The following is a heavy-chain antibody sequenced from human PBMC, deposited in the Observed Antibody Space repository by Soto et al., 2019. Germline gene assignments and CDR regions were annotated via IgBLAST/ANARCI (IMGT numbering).Heavy chain of an antibody. CDR3: ARTGDGHHDFLDY. CDR1: GFTFSSYW. D-gene: IGHD1-1*01. V-gene: IGHV3-7*01. J-gene: IGHJ4*02. CDR2: INQDGNED. Sequence: LRLSCAASGFTFSSYWMNWVRQAPGKGLEWVANINQDGNEDNLLDSVKGRFTISRDNARNSLFLQMNSLRVDDTAVYYCARTGDGHHDFLDYWDQGALVTVSS.